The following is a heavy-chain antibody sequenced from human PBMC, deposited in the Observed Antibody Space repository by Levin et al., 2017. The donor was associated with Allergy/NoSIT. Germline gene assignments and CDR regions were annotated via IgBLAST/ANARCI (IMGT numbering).Heavy chain of an antibody. D-gene: IGHD3-22*01. J-gene: IGHJ4*02. Sequence: TLTLTCSFSGFSLSTPGVGLAWIRQPPRKALEWLALIYWHGDERYSPSLQSRLTIIKDTSKDQVVLTMTDVDPVDTATYYCAHLMSTMTTGYFDFWGQGILVTVSS. V-gene: IGHV2-5*01. CDR2: IYWHGDE. CDR3: AHLMSTMTTGYFDF. CDR1: GFSLSTPGVG.